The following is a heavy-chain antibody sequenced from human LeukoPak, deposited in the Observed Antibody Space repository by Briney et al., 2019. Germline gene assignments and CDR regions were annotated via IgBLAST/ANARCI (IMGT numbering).Heavy chain of an antibody. V-gene: IGHV1-18*01. CDR1: GYTFTNYG. J-gene: IGHJ4*02. CDR3: ARESPGNFDF. Sequence: AAVKVSCKASGYTFTNYGINWVRQAPGQGLEWVGWISVHTGDTNYAQKVQGRVTMTTDTSTSTIYMELRSLKSDDTAIYYCARESPGNFDFWGQGTLVTVSS. CDR2: ISVHTGDT. D-gene: IGHD1-26*01.